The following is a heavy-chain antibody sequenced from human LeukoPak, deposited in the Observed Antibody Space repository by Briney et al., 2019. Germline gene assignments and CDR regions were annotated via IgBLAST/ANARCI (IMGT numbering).Heavy chain of an antibody. CDR3: ARENWNDGSFDY. CDR2: INPNSGGT. Sequence: GASVKVSCKASGYTFTGYCMHWVRQAPGQGLEWMGWINPNSGGTNYAQKFQGRVTMTRDTSISTAYMELSRLRSDDTAVYYCARENWNDGSFDYWGQGTLVTVSS. D-gene: IGHD1-1*01. CDR1: GYTFTGYC. J-gene: IGHJ4*02. V-gene: IGHV1-2*02.